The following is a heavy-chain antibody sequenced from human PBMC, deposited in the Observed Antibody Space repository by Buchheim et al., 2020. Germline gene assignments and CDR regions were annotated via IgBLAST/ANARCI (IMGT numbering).Heavy chain of an antibody. CDR2: ITGSGTG. Sequence: EVELLQSGGGLVQPGGSVRLSCSVSGITFNNYVMHWVRQTPDRGLEWISAITGSGTGFYSDSVRGRFTISRTNSKKTLYLQMDNVRVEDTARYYCAAVQLLGTFPEYWGQGT. CDR1: GITFNNYV. J-gene: IGHJ4*02. CDR3: AAVQLLGTFPEY. D-gene: IGHD7-27*01. V-gene: IGHV3-23*01.